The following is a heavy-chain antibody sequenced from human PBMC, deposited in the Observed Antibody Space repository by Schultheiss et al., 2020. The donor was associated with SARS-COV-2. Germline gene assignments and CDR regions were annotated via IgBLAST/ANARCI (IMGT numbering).Heavy chain of an antibody. D-gene: IGHD4-17*01. CDR2: IYYSGST. CDR3: ARVTVTTGFDY. CDR1: GYSISSGYY. V-gene: IGHV4-38-2*01. Sequence: SETLSLTCAVSGYSISSGYYWGWIRQPPGKGLEWIGYIYYSGSTYYNPSLKSRVTISVDTSKNQFSLKLSSVTAADTAVYYCARVTVTTGFDYWGQGTLVTVSS. J-gene: IGHJ4*02.